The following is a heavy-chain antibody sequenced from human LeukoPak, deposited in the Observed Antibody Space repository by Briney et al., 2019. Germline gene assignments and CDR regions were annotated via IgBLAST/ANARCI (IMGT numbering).Heavy chain of an antibody. J-gene: IGHJ4*02. D-gene: IGHD2-2*01. CDR1: GFTFSSYA. CDR3: AKTASSTSAKLPDY. Sequence: PGGSLRLSCAASGFTFSSYAMSWVRQAPGKGLEWVSAISGSGGSTYYADSVKGRFTISRDNSKNTLYLQMNSLRAGDTAVYYCAKTASSTSAKLPDYWGQGTLVTVSS. V-gene: IGHV3-23*01. CDR2: ISGSGGST.